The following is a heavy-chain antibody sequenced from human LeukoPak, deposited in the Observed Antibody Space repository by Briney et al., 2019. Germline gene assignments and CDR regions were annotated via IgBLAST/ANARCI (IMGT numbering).Heavy chain of an antibody. Sequence: GGSLRLSCAASGFTVSSNYMSWVRQAPGKGLEWVSVIYSGGGTYYADSVKGRFTISRHNSKNTLYLQMNSLRAEDTAVYCCARGTYGSGSYYFDYWGQGTLVTVSS. CDR2: IYSGGGT. V-gene: IGHV3-53*04. J-gene: IGHJ4*02. CDR1: GFTVSSNY. D-gene: IGHD3-10*01. CDR3: ARGTYGSGSYYFDY.